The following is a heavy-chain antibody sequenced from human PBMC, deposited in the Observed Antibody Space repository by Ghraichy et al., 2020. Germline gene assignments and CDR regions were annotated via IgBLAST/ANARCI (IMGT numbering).Heavy chain of an antibody. CDR1: GCSLRSGSSY. J-gene: IGHJ4*02. CDR3: ARGKHDSSKFDH. D-gene: IGHD3-22*01. CDR2: FYYSGST. V-gene: IGHV4-61*01. Sequence: SETLSLTCPVSGCSLRSGSSYWRWFRLPPGKGLECVVYFYYSGSTNYNPSLKSRVTISVDTYKNQFSLKLSSVTAADTAVDYCARGKHDSSKFDHRGQGTLLNTSS.